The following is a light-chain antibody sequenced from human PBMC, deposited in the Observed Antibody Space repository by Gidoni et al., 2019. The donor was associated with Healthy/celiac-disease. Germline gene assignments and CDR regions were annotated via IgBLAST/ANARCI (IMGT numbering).Light chain of an antibody. Sequence: DIQMTQSSSSLSASVGDRVTITCRASQSISSYLNWYQQKPGKAPKLLIYGASSLQSGVPSRFSGSGSGTDFNLTISSLQPEDYETYYCQQSYTTLPWTFGQXTKVEIK. CDR3: QQSYTTLPWT. J-gene: IGKJ1*01. CDR1: QSISSY. V-gene: IGKV1-39*01. CDR2: GAS.